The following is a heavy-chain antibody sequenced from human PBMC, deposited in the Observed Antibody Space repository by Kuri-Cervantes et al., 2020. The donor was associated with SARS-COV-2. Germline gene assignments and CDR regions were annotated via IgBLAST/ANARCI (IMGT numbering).Heavy chain of an antibody. CDR2: INPNSGGT. CDR3: ARGMVRGLIQSYYYVMDV. Sequence: ASVKVSCKASRYTFSDYYMYWVRQAPGQGLEWMGWINPNSGGTNYAQKFQGWVTMTRDTSSTGYMERARLRSDDTAVYYCARGMVRGLIQSYYYVMDVWAKGPRSPSP. V-gene: IGHV1-2*04. D-gene: IGHD3-10*01. CDR1: RYTFSDYY. J-gene: IGHJ6*02.